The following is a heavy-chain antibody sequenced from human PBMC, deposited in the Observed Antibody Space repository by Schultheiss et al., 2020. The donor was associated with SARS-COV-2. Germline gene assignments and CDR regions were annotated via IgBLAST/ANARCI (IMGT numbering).Heavy chain of an antibody. Sequence: SETLSLTCTVSGGSIASYYWTWIRQPPGKGLEWIGEINHSGGTNYNSSLKSRVTISVDTSRNQFSLKLNSVSAADTAVYFCARQIKVGSYYNSATLSFIWGRGALVTVSS. J-gene: IGHJ4*02. D-gene: IGHD5-24*01. CDR1: GGSIASYY. V-gene: IGHV4-34*01. CDR2: INHSGGT. CDR3: ARQIKVGSYYNSATLSFI.